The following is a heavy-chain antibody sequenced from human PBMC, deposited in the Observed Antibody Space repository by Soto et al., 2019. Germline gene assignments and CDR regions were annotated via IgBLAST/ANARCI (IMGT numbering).Heavy chain of an antibody. CDR3: AKDLGAVAHTVDY. CDR2: ISWNSGSI. D-gene: IGHD6-19*01. Sequence: GGSLRLSCAASGFTFDDYAMHWVRQAPGKGLEWVSGISWNSGSIGYADPVKGRFTISRDNAKNSLYLQMNSLRAEDTALYYCAKDLGAVAHTVDYWGQGTLVTVSS. CDR1: GFTFDDYA. J-gene: IGHJ4*02. V-gene: IGHV3-9*01.